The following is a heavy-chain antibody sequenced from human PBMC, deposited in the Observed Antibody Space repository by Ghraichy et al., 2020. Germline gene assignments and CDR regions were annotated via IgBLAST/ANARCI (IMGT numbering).Heavy chain of an antibody. J-gene: IGHJ6*02. CDR3: ARGGITMVRGYYYYGMDV. CDR1: GGTFSSYA. D-gene: IGHD3-10*01. CDR2: IIPIFGTA. V-gene: IGHV1-69*13. Sequence: SVKVSCKASGGTFSSYAINWVRQAPGPGLEWMGGIIPIFGTANYAQKFQGRVTITADESTSTAYMELSSLRSEDTAVYYFARGGITMVRGYYYYGMDVWGQGTTVTVSS.